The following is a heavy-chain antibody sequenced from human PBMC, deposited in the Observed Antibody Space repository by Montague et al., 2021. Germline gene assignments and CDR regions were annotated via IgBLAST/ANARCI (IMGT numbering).Heavy chain of an antibody. CDR1: DASISDYY. D-gene: IGHD1-14*01. Sequence: SETLSLTCSVSDASISDYYWSWIRQPPGKGLEWIGYIYYSRRTNYNPSLKSRVTISVDTSKNQFSLKLSSVTAADTAFYYCAVTNPYYYYGMDVWGQGTTVNVSS. J-gene: IGHJ6*02. CDR3: AVTNPYYYYGMDV. CDR2: IYYSRRT. V-gene: IGHV4-59*01.